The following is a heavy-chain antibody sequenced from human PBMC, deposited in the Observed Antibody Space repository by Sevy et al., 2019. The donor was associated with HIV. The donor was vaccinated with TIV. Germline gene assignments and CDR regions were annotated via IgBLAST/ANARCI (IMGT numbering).Heavy chain of an antibody. D-gene: IGHD6-6*01. Sequence: ASVKVSCKASGGTFSSYAITWVRQAPAQGLEWMGGIIPIFGTANYAQKFQGRVTITADESTSTAYMELSGLRSEDTAVYYCARGESIAALPGDLQYWGQGTLVTVSS. J-gene: IGHJ1*01. CDR2: IIPIFGTA. CDR1: GGTFSSYA. CDR3: ARGESIAALPGDLQY. V-gene: IGHV1-69*13.